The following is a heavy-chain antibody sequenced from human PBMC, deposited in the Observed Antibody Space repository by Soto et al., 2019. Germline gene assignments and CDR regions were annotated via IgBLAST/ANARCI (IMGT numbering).Heavy chain of an antibody. J-gene: IGHJ6*02. CDR3: ARIDYSRQFAPFYYAMDV. D-gene: IGHD4-4*01. V-gene: IGHV4-4*07. Sequence: SETLSLTCTVSGGSISSYYWSWVRQPAGKGLEWIGRIYTSGSTDYNPSPKSRVTMSVDTSKNQFSLKLSSVTAADTAVYYCARIDYSRQFAPFYYAMDVWGQGTTVTVSS. CDR1: GGSISSYY. CDR2: IYTSGST.